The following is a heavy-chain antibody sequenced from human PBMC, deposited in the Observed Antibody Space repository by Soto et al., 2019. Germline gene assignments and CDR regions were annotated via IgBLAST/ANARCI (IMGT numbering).Heavy chain of an antibody. CDR1: GGTFSSYA. CDR2: IIPIFGTA. J-gene: IGHJ6*02. D-gene: IGHD2-15*01. V-gene: IGHV1-69*12. CDR3: ASFERYCSGGSGYSEEYYGMDV. Sequence: QVQLVQSGAEVKKPGSSVKVSCKASGGTFSSYAISWVRQAPGQGLEWMGGIIPIFGTANYAQKFQGRVTITADESTSTAYRELSSLRSEDTAVYYCASFERYCSGGSGYSEEYYGMDVWGQGTTVTVSS.